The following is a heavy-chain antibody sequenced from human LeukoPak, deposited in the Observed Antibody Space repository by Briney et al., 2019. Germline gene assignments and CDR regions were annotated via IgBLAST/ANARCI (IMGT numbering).Heavy chain of an antibody. CDR1: GGTFSSYA. Sequence: EASVKVSCKASGGTFSSYAISRVRQAPGQGLEWMGGIIPIFGTANYAQKFQGRVTITADESTSTAYMELSSLRSEDTAVYYCARDSRGYCGGDCYHNYWGQGTLVTVSS. V-gene: IGHV1-69*13. J-gene: IGHJ4*02. D-gene: IGHD2-21*01. CDR2: IIPIFGTA. CDR3: ARDSRGYCGGDCYHNY.